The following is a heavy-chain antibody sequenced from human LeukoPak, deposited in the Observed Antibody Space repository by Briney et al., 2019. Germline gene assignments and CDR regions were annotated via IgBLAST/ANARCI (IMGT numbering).Heavy chain of an antibody. J-gene: IGHJ4*02. D-gene: IGHD3-10*01. CDR3: ATRRYYYGSGTLSY. CDR1: GFTFSSYE. CDR2: INHSGST. V-gene: IGHV4-34*08. Sequence: GSLRLSCAASGFTFSSYEMNWVRQAPGKGLEWIGEINHSGSTNYNPSLKSRVTISVDTSKNQFSLKLSSVTAADTAVYYCATRRYYYGSGTLSYWGQGTLVTVSS.